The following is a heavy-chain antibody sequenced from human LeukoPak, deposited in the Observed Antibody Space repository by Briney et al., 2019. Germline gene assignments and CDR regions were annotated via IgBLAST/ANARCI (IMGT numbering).Heavy chain of an antibody. J-gene: IGHJ6*02. Sequence: GASVKVSCKASGYTFTSYGISWVRQAPGQGLEWMGWISAYNGNTNYAQKLQGRVTMTTDTSTSTAYMELRSLRSDDTAVYYCARTEITMIVVVITPGYYYGMDVWGQGTTVTVSS. D-gene: IGHD3-22*01. CDR2: ISAYNGNT. CDR3: ARTEITMIVVVITPGYYYGMDV. V-gene: IGHV1-18*01. CDR1: GYTFTSYG.